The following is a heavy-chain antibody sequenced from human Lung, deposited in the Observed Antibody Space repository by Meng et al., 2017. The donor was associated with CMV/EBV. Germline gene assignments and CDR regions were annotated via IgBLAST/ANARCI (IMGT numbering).Heavy chain of an antibody. J-gene: IGHJ6*02. V-gene: IGHV1-2*02. Sequence: ASXXVSXKASGYTFTGYYIHWVRQAPGQGLEWMGWINPNTGGTNYAQNFQGRVTMTRDTSISAVHMEPSRLRSDDTAVYYCASPYVLRNYGMDVWGQGTTVTVSS. CDR2: INPNTGGT. CDR1: GYTFTGYY. CDR3: ASPYVLRNYGMDV. D-gene: IGHD2-8*02.